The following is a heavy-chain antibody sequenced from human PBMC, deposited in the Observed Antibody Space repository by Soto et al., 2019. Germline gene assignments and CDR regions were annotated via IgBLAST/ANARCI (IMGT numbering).Heavy chain of an antibody. V-gene: IGHV4-38-2*01. CDR1: GYSISSGFY. Sequence: SETLSLTCDASGYSISSGFYWGWVRQSPGKELEWIGAISHRVSTYYSPSLSSLVTISMDVSKNHFSLTLNAVTAADTAVYHCARITMARGYRVDTWGQGTLVTVSS. D-gene: IGHD3-10*01. CDR3: ARITMARGYRVDT. J-gene: IGHJ5*02. CDR2: ISHRVST.